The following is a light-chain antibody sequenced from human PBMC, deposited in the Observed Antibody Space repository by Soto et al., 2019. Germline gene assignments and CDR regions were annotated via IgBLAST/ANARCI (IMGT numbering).Light chain of an antibody. Sequence: DIQMTQSPSTLSASVGDRVTITCRARQSISSWLSWYQQNPGKAPKLLIYKAFSLESGVPSRFSGSGSGTEFTLTISSLQPDDFATYYCQQYNSYWTFGQGTKVEIK. J-gene: IGKJ1*01. V-gene: IGKV1-5*03. CDR2: KAF. CDR1: QSISSW. CDR3: QQYNSYWT.